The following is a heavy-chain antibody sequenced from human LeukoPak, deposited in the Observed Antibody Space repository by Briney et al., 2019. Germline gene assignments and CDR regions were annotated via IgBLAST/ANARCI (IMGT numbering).Heavy chain of an antibody. J-gene: IGHJ3*02. V-gene: IGHV4-61*01. CDR1: DGSFSSSSYY. Sequence: PSETLSLTCTVSDGSFSSSSYYWSWIRQPPGKGLEWIGYIYYSGSTNCNPSVKSLVAMSVDTSKKQFSLKLSSLTAADTAVYYCARGGTAVIAPYAFDIWGQGTMVPVSS. CDR3: ARGGTAVIAPYAFDI. D-gene: IGHD4-23*01. CDR2: IYYSGST.